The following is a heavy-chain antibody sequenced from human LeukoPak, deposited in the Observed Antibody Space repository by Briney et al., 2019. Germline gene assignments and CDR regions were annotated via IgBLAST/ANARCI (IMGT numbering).Heavy chain of an antibody. D-gene: IGHD3-10*01. J-gene: IGHJ5*02. Sequence: SETLSLTCTVSGGSISRHYGCWIRQPPGKGLEWIGHIYYSGSTNYNPSLKGRVTISVDTSKNQFSLKLSSVTAADTAVYYCARVFGYYYLTGWFDPWGQGTLVTVSS. V-gene: IGHV4-59*11. CDR2: IYYSGST. CDR1: GGSISRHY. CDR3: ARVFGYYYLTGWFDP.